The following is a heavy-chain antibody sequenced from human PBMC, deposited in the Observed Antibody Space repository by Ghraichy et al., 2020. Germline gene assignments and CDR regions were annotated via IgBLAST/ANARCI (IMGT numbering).Heavy chain of an antibody. V-gene: IGHV3-30*04. CDR2: ISYDGRNK. CDR3: ARASYGDNTHYYYYGMDV. Sequence: GGSLRLSCAASGFTFSSYAMHWVRQAPGKGLEWVAVISYDGRNKNYADSVKGRFTISRDNSKNTLDLQMNSLRAEDTAVHYCARASYGDNTHYYYYGMDVWGQGTTVTVSS. D-gene: IGHD4-17*01. J-gene: IGHJ6*02. CDR1: GFTFSSYA.